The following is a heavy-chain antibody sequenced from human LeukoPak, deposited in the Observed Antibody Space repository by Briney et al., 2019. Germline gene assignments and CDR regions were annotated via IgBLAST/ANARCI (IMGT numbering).Heavy chain of an antibody. J-gene: IGHJ6*02. CDR3: ARVCVGWELQDGMDV. V-gene: IGHV3-11*01. CDR1: GFTFSDFY. Sequence: KPGGSLRLSCAASGFTFSDFYMSWIRQAPGKGLEWVSYISSSGSTIYYADSVKGRFTISRDNAKNSLYLQMNSLRAEDTALYYCARVCVGWELQDGMDVWGQGTTVTVSS. CDR2: ISSSGSTI. D-gene: IGHD1-26*01.